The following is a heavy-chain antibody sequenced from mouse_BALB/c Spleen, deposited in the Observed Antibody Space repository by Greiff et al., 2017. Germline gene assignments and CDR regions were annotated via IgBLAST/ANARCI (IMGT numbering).Heavy chain of an antibody. CDR3: ARQEDYDEEAWFAY. J-gene: IGHJ3*01. CDR1: GFTFSSYT. CDR2: ISNGGGST. Sequence: EVHLVESGGGLVQPGGSLKLSCAASGFTFSSYTMSWVRQTPEKRLEWVAYISNGGGSTYYPDTVKGRFTISRDNAKNTLYLQMSSLKSEDTAMYYCARQEDYDEEAWFAYWGQGTLVTVSA. D-gene: IGHD2-4*01. V-gene: IGHV5-12-2*01.